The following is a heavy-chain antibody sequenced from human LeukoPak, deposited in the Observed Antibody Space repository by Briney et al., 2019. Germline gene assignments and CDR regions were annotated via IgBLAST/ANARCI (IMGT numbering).Heavy chain of an antibody. D-gene: IGHD1-14*01. CDR2: IYYSGST. J-gene: IGHJ6*03. V-gene: IGHV4-39*01. CDR1: GGSISSSSYY. Sequence: SETLSLTCTVSGGSISSSSYYWGWIRQPPGKGLEWIGSIYYSGSTYYNPSLKSRVTISVDTSKNQFSLKLSSVTAADTAVYYCARTPPPGGYYYYYYMDVWGKGTTVTVSS. CDR3: ARTPPPGGYYYYYYMDV.